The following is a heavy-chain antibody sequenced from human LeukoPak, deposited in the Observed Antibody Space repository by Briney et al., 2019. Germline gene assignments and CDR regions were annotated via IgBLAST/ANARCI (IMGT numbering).Heavy chain of an antibody. V-gene: IGHV3-21*01. CDR1: GFTFSSYS. CDR3: ARDALYYDFWSGKNWFDP. CDR2: ISSSSSYI. J-gene: IGHJ5*02. D-gene: IGHD3-3*01. Sequence: GGSLRLSCAASGFTFSSYSMNWVRQAPGKGLEWVSSISSSSSYIYYADSVKGRFTISRDNAKNSLCLQMNSLRAEDTAVYYCARDALYYDFWSGKNWFDPWGQGTLVTVSS.